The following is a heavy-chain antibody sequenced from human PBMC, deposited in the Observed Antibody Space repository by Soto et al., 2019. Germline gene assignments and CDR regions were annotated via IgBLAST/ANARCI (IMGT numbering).Heavy chain of an antibody. CDR2: ISAHNGNK. V-gene: IGHV1-18*01. CDR1: RYTFTNYD. D-gene: IGHD1-1*01. Sequence: SAKVSCKAARYTFTNYDISWVRHAPGQGLEWMAWISAHNGNKNYAEKFQGRVTMTTDTSTSTAYMEVRSLRSDDTAVYYCARGLQSYFGMDVWGQGTTVTVSS. CDR3: ARGLQSYFGMDV. J-gene: IGHJ6*02.